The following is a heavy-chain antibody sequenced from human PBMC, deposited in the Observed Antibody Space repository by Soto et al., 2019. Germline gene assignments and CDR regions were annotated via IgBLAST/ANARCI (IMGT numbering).Heavy chain of an antibody. CDR3: ARFYYYGSGSYSPDYYYGMDF. D-gene: IGHD3-10*01. CDR2: IYYSGST. Sequence: SETLSLTCTVSGCSISSSSYYWGWIRQPPGKGLEWIGSIYYSGSTYYNPSLKSRVTISVDTSKNQFSLKLSSVNAADTAVYYCARFYYYGSGSYSPDYYYGMDFWGHGTTVTVSS. V-gene: IGHV4-39*01. CDR1: GCSISSSSYY. J-gene: IGHJ6*02.